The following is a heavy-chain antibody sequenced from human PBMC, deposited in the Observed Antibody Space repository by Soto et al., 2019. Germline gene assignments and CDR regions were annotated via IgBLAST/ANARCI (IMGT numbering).Heavy chain of an antibody. Sequence: SLRLSCAGSGFTFSRYAIHWVRQAPGKGLEWVAVISRDGKNKYYVDSVKGRFTISRDDSQNTLYLQMNSLRREDTAVYYCARSRNSAVADSFDFWGQGTLVTVPQ. D-gene: IGHD3-10*01. J-gene: IGHJ4*02. CDR3: ARSRNSAVADSFDF. CDR2: ISRDGKNK. CDR1: GFTFSRYA. V-gene: IGHV3-30*04.